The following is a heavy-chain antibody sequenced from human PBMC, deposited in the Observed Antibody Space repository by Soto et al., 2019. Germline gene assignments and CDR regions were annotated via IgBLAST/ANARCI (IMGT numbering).Heavy chain of an antibody. CDR1: GGSISSGDYY. CDR3: ARGLESDFWSGSFDS. CDR2: IYYSGST. J-gene: IGHJ4*02. D-gene: IGHD3-3*01. V-gene: IGHV4-30-4*01. Sequence: SETLSLTCTVSGGSISSGDYYWSWIRQPPGKGPEWIGYIYYSGSTYYNPSLKSRVTISVDTSKNQFSLKLSSVTAADTAVYYCARGLESDFWSGSFDSRGQGTQLTVSS.